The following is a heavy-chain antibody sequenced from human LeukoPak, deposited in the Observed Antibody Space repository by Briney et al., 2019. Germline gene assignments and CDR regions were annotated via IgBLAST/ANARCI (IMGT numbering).Heavy chain of an antibody. Sequence: GRSLRLSCAASGFTFSSYGIHWVRQAPGKGLEWVAVISYDGSNKYYADSVKGRFTISRDNSKNTLYLQMNSLRAEDTAVYYCARDGGTYYFDYWGQGTLVTVSS. D-gene: IGHD3-10*01. J-gene: IGHJ4*02. CDR2: ISYDGSNK. V-gene: IGHV3-30*03. CDR1: GFTFSSYG. CDR3: ARDGGTYYFDY.